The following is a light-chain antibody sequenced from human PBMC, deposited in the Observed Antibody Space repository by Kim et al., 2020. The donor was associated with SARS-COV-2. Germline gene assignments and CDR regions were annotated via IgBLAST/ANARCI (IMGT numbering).Light chain of an antibody. CDR2: DAS. Sequence: EIVLTQSPATLSLSPGDRATLSCRASQSVSTYLAWYQQKPGQAPRLLIYDASNRATGIPARFSGGGSGTDFTLTISSLEPEDFAVYYCQQRSTWPLSFGGGTKVDIK. CDR3: QQRSTWPLS. V-gene: IGKV3-11*01. CDR1: QSVSTY. J-gene: IGKJ4*01.